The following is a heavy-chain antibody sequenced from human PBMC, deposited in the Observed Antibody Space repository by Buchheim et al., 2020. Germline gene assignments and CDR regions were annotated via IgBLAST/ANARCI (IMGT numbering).Heavy chain of an antibody. V-gene: IGHV3-23*01. CDR3: AKDMYASGWYSSDY. Sequence: EVQLLESGGGLVQPGGSLRLSCVGSGLTFRSYAMSWVRQAPGKGLEWVSGISGSGGSTYYADSVKGQFTISRDNSKNTLYLQMNSLRAEDTAVYYCAKDMYASGWYSSDYWGQGTL. CDR1: GLTFRSYA. J-gene: IGHJ4*02. D-gene: IGHD6-19*01. CDR2: ISGSGGST.